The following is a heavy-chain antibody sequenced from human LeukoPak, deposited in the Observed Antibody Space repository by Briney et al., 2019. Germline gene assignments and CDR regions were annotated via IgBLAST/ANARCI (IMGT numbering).Heavy chain of an antibody. Sequence: GGSLRLSCAASGFTFSTYAMHWVRQAPGKGLEWVGRIMSKSDGGTTAYGAPVKGRFAISRDDSKNTLYLQMKGLETEDTAVYYCTTASVTMVRGVINPDAFDVWGLGTMVIVSS. CDR3: TTASVTMVRGVINPDAFDV. CDR2: IMSKSDGGTT. V-gene: IGHV3-15*01. J-gene: IGHJ3*01. D-gene: IGHD3-10*01. CDR1: GFTFSTYA.